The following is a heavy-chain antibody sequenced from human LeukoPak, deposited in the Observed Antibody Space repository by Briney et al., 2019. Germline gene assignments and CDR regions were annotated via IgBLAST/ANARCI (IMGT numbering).Heavy chain of an antibody. J-gene: IGHJ4*02. Sequence: GGSLRLSCSVSGFTFSSHVMHWVRQAPGKGLEWVAVISYDGTEKYYGDSVKGRFTISRDNSKNTLYLQMNSLRAEDTALYYCARDGHGVPLDYWGQGTLVTVSP. CDR1: GFTFSSHV. CDR2: ISYDGTEK. D-gene: IGHD4-17*01. CDR3: ARDGHGVPLDY. V-gene: IGHV3-30-3*01.